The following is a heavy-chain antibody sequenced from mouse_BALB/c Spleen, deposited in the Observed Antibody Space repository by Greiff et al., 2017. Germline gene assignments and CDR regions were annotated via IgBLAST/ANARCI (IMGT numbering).Heavy chain of an antibody. J-gene: IGHJ4*01. CDR1: GFTFSDYY. CDR2: ISDGGSYT. V-gene: IGHV5-4*02. Sequence: EVMLVESGGGLVKPGGSLKLSCAASGFTFSDYYMYWVRQTPEKRLEWVATISDGGSYTYYPDSVKGRFTISRDNAKNNLYLQMSSLKSEDTAMYYCARDRYDYEGDYYAMDYWGQGTSVTVSS. D-gene: IGHD2-4*01. CDR3: ARDRYDYEGDYYAMDY.